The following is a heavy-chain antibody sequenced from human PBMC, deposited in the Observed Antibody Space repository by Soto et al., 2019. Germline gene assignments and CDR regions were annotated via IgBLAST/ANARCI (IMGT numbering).Heavy chain of an antibody. J-gene: IGHJ4*02. D-gene: IGHD5-18*01. CDR1: GGSVSSGSYY. CDR2: IYYSGGT. CDR3: ARGGGVTATFDY. Sequence: SETLSLTCTVSGGSVSSGSYYWSWIRQPPGKGLEWIGYIYYSGGTNYNPSLKSRVTISVDTSKNQFSLKLRSVTAADTAVYYCARGGGVTATFDYWGQGTLVTVSS. V-gene: IGHV4-61*01.